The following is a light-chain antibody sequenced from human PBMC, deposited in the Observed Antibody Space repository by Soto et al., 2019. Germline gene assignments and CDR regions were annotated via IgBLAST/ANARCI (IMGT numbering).Light chain of an antibody. CDR3: QQYSSSPIT. CDR2: GAY. V-gene: IGKV3-20*01. J-gene: IGKJ5*01. CDR1: QSCSSTY. Sequence: IVLTQSPGTLSLSPGERGTLSCRASQSCSSTYLAWYQQKPGQAPRLLIQGAYSRATGIPDRFSGGGSGTDFSLTISSLDPEDFAVYYCQQYSSSPITFGQGTRLEIK.